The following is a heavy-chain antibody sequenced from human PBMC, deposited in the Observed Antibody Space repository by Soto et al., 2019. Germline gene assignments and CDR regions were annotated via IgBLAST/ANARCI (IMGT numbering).Heavy chain of an antibody. CDR2: IFYSGST. CDR3: ARSGITISGIITHGMDV. J-gene: IGHJ6*02. D-gene: IGHD3-3*01. V-gene: IGHV4-31*03. Sequence: PSETLSLTCTVSGDSISSGGYYWNWVRQHPXKGLEWIGYIFYSGSTFYSPSLKSRVFISVDKSKNQFSLRLNSVTAADTAVYYCARSGITISGIITHGMDVWGQGTTVTVSS. CDR1: GDSISSGGYY.